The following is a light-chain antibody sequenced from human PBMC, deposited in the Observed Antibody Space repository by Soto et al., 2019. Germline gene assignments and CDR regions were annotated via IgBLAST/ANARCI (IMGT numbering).Light chain of an antibody. CDR3: QQFSTFPRT. J-gene: IGKJ3*01. V-gene: IGKV1-9*01. Sequence: IQLTQSPSSLSASVGDRVTITCRASQGISNYLAWYQQKPGKAPTLLIHAASALQSGVPSRSSGSRSETDFNLTNSGLQPEYFATYFYQQFSTFPRTFGPGTKVEIK. CDR1: QGISNY. CDR2: AAS.